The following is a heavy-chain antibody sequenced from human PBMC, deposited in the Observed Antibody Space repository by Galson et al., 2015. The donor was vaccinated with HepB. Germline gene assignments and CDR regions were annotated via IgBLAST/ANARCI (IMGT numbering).Heavy chain of an antibody. CDR1: GFTFSSYG. Sequence: SLRLSCAASGFTFSSYGMHWVRQAPGKGLEWVAVISYDGSNKYYADSVKGRFTISRDNSKNTLYLQMNSLRAEDTAVYYCAKVSRGPFPGRAPPDAFDIWGQGTMVTVSS. CDR3: AKVSRGPFPGRAPPDAFDI. J-gene: IGHJ3*02. D-gene: IGHD5/OR15-5a*01. V-gene: IGHV3-30*18. CDR2: ISYDGSNK.